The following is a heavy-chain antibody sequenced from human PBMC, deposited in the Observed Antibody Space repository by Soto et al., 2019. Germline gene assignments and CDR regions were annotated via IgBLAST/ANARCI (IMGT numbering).Heavy chain of an antibody. D-gene: IGHD1-1*01. V-gene: IGHV3-15*01. CDR1: GFYFIDAW. Sequence: EVQLVESGGGLVKPGGSLKLSRSASGFYFIDAWMSWVRQAPGKGLEWVARIKSRGAGGTTDYAAPVKGRFTISRDNSKNVIFLQMDSQKTDDTAVYSCIWNHDIDYRMDDWGKGTTVTVSS. CDR3: IWNHDIDYRMDD. CDR2: IKSRGAGGTT. J-gene: IGHJ6*04.